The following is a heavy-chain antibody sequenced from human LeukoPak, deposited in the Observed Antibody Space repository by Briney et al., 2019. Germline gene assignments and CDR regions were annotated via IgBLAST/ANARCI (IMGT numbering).Heavy chain of an antibody. D-gene: IGHD3-10*01. CDR3: AKEHYYVSGSDAFDI. J-gene: IGHJ3*02. CDR1: AYTFTSSA. Sequence: GGSLRLSCAASAYTFTSSAMSWLRHAPGQGLEWVSAISGSGSRTYYADSVKGRFTISRDNSKNTLYLQMNSLRAEYTAVFYCAKEHYYVSGSDAFDIWGQGTMVSVSS. V-gene: IGHV3-23*01. CDR2: ISGSGSRT.